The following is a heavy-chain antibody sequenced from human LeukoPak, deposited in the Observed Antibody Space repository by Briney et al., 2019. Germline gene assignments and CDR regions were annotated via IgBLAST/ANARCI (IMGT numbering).Heavy chain of an antibody. Sequence: GGSLRLSCTASGFTFGDYLIHWVRQAPGRGLEWLSFIRSKAYGGTTEYAASVKGRFNISRDDSKSIAYLQMSSLKTEGTAVYYCTRESVVFVGRYYFYGMDVWGQGTTVTVSS. CDR1: GFTFGDYL. CDR3: TRESVVFVGRYYFYGMDV. V-gene: IGHV3-49*04. D-gene: IGHD3-16*01. CDR2: IRSKAYGGTT. J-gene: IGHJ6*02.